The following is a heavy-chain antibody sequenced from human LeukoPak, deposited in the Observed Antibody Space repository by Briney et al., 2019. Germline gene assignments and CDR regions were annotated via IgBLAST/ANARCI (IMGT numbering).Heavy chain of an antibody. Sequence: SETLSLTCTVSGYSISSGYYWGWIRQPPGKGLEWIGSIYHSGSTYYNPSLKSRVTISVDTSKNQFSLKLSSVTAADTAVYYCASWDSSFFDYWAREPWSPSPQ. CDR3: ASWDSSFFDY. CDR1: GYSISSGYY. J-gene: IGHJ4*02. V-gene: IGHV4-38-2*02. CDR2: IYHSGST. D-gene: IGHD3-22*01.